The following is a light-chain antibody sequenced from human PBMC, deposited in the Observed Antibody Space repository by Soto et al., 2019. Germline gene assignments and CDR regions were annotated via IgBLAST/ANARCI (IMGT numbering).Light chain of an antibody. Sequence: ELVLTQSRGTLSLSLGDRATLSCWASQSVNSNYLAWYQQKPGQAPRLLIYGTSSRATGIPDRFSGSGSGTDFPLSISRLEPEDFAVYYCQQYGNGNSPRYSFGQGTRLEIK. CDR3: QQYGNGNSPRYS. CDR1: QSVNSNY. CDR2: GTS. V-gene: IGKV3-20*01. J-gene: IGKJ2*03.